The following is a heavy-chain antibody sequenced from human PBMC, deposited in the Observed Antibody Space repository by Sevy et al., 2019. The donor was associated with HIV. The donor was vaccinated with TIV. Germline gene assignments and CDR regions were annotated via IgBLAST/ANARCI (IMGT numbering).Heavy chain of an antibody. CDR3: VRAIAAHDSF. Sequence: GGSLRLSCVASGFTLDSYWMSWVRQTPGKGLEWVANVKQDGSVKYYVDSVTGRFTISGDNARNLVYLQMNSLRVDDTALYYCVRAIAAHDSFWGQGTLVTVSS. V-gene: IGHV3-7*01. D-gene: IGHD6-13*01. CDR1: GFTLDSYW. CDR2: VKQDGSVK. J-gene: IGHJ4*02.